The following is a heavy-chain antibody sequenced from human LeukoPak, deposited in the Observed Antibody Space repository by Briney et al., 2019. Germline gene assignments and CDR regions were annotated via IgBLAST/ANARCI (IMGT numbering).Heavy chain of an antibody. Sequence: QPGRSLRLSCAASGFTFSSYAMHWVRQAPGKGLEWVAVISYDGSNKYYADSVKGRFTISRDNSKNTLYLQMNSLRAEDTAVYYCARPYSSSEGAFDIWGQGTMVTVSS. V-gene: IGHV3-30-3*01. CDR1: GFTFSSYA. D-gene: IGHD6-13*01. CDR2: ISYDGSNK. CDR3: ARPYSSSEGAFDI. J-gene: IGHJ3*02.